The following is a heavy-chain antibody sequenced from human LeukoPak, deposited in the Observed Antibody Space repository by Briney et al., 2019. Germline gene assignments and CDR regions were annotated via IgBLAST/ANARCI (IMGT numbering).Heavy chain of an antibody. CDR3: ATEISGYSDY. CDR2: INANSGDT. J-gene: IGHJ4*02. CDR1: GYTFTGYY. V-gene: IGHV1-2*02. D-gene: IGHD3-22*01. Sequence: GASVKVSCKASGYTFTGYYMHWVRQAPGQGLEWMGWINANSGDTKYAQKFQGRVTMTRDTSISTAYMELSRLRSDDTAMYYCATEISGYSDYWGRGTLVTVSS.